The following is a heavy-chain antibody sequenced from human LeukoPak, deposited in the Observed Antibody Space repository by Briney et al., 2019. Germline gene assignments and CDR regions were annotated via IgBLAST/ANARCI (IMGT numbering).Heavy chain of an antibody. D-gene: IGHD2-15*01. Sequence: ASVKVSCKASGYTFTSDINWVRQAPGQGLEWMGWMNPKSGNADYARKFQGRVTMTGCTSANAAYMELSSLRSDDTAVYFCARGWVNPDCSGGSRYTLDHWGQGTLVAVSS. CDR3: ARGWVNPDCSGGSRYTLDH. J-gene: IGHJ4*02. CDR1: GYTFTSD. V-gene: IGHV1-8*01. CDR2: MNPKSGNA.